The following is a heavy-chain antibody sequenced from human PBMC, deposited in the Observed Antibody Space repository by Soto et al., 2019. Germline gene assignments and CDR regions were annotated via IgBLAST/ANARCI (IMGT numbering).Heavy chain of an antibody. D-gene: IGHD3-9*01. V-gene: IGHV5-51*01. Sequence: PGESLKISCKGSGYSFTSYWIGWVRQMPGKGLEWMGIIYPGDSDTRYSPSFQGQVTISADKSISTAYLQWSSLKASDTAMYYCAIKFDWLSRTYYGMDVWGQGTTVTVSS. CDR3: AIKFDWLSRTYYGMDV. J-gene: IGHJ6*02. CDR1: GYSFTSYW. CDR2: IYPGDSDT.